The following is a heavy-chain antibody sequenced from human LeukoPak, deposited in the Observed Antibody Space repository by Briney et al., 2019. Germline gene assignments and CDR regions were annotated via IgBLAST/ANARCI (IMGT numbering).Heavy chain of an antibody. V-gene: IGHV4-38-2*02. CDR1: GDSITGNY. CDR2: IYHSGST. J-gene: IGHJ4*02. Sequence: PSETLSLTCSVSGDSITGNYWGWIRQPPGKGLEWIGSIYHSGSTYYNPSLKSRVTISVDTSKNQFSLKLSSVTAADTAVYYCARVVGAKFDYWGQGTLVTVSS. CDR3: ARVVGAKFDY. D-gene: IGHD1-26*01.